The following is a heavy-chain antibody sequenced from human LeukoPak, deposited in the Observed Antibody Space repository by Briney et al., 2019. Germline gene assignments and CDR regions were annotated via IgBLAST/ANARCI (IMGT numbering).Heavy chain of an antibody. D-gene: IGHD3-10*01. CDR1: GYTFTGYY. CDR3: ARGGSGSYFSWLDP. J-gene: IGHJ5*02. CDR2: INPNSGGT. V-gene: IGHV1-2*02. Sequence: ASVKVSCKASGYTFTGYYIHWVRQAPGQGLECVGWINPNSGGTNYAQKFQGRVTMTRDTSISTAYMEPSRLRSDDTAVYYCARGGSGSYFSWLDPWGQGTLVTVSS.